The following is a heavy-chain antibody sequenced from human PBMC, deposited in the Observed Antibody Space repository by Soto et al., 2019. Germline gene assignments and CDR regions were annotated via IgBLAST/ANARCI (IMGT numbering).Heavy chain of an antibody. V-gene: IGHV3-7*01. Sequence: PGGSLRRSCAASGFTFSSYWMSLVRQAPGKGLEWVADIKPDGSEKYYVGCVKGRFTISRDNAENSLYLQMNSQRGDDTAVYFCARVAYSNGWIFDNGGQGTLVTVSS. CDR1: GFTFSSYW. D-gene: IGHD6-25*01. CDR3: ARVAYSNGWIFDN. CDR2: IKPDGSEK. J-gene: IGHJ4*01.